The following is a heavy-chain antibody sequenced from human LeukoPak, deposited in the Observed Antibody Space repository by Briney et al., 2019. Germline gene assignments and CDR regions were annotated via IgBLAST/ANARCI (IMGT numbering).Heavy chain of an antibody. CDR1: GFTLSSYA. V-gene: IGHV3-23*01. CDR3: AKVSSGWYWTRYYFDY. Sequence: GRSLRLSCAASGFTLSSYAMSWVRQAPGKGLEWVSAISVSGNTYHADSVKGRFTISRDSSKNTLYLQMNRLRAEDAAVYYCAKVSSGWYWTRYYFDYWGQGTLVTVSS. CDR2: ISVSGNT. J-gene: IGHJ4*02. D-gene: IGHD6-19*01.